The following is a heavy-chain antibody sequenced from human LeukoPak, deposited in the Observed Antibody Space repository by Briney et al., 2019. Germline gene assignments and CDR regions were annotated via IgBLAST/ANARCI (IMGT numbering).Heavy chain of an antibody. Sequence: GGSLRLSCAASGFTFSTYAMSWVGQSPGKGLEWGSAISGSDAGTYYADSVKGRFTISRDKAKNSLYLQMNSLRAEDTAVYYCAREKLELRHAFDIWGLGTMVTVSS. V-gene: IGHV3-23*01. J-gene: IGHJ3*02. CDR3: AREKLELRHAFDI. CDR2: ISGSDAGT. D-gene: IGHD1-7*01. CDR1: GFTFSTYA.